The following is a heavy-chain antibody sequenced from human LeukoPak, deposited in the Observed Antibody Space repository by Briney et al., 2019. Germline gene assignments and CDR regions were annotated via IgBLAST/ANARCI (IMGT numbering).Heavy chain of an antibody. D-gene: IGHD3-3*01. V-gene: IGHV4-34*01. CDR2: INHSGST. CDR3: ARGRITIFGADNWFDP. Sequence: SETLSLTCAVYGGSFSCYYWSWIRQPPGKGLEWIGEINHSGSTNYNPSLKSRVTISVDTSKNQFSLKLSSVTAADTAVYYCARGRITIFGADNWFDPWGQGTLVTVSS. J-gene: IGHJ5*02. CDR1: GGSFSCYY.